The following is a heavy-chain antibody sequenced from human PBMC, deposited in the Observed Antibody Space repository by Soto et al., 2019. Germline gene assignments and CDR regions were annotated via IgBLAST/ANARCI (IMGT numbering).Heavy chain of an antibody. CDR3: AGKPNALSYFDY. J-gene: IGHJ4*02. D-gene: IGHD2-8*01. CDR1: GVSISSGGYY. Sequence: SETLSLSCNVSGVSISSGGYYWTWIRQHPGKGLEWIGNIHHSGSTFYNPSLKSRVSISVDTSKNQFSLKLSSVTAADTAVYFCAGKPNALSYFDYWGQGALVTVS. CDR2: IHHSGST. V-gene: IGHV4-31*03.